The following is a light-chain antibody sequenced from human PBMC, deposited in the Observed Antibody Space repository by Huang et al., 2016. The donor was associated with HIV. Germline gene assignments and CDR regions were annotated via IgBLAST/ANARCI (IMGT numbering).Light chain of an antibody. Sequence: EIEVTQSPATLSVSLGERVTFSCRASPSVSNNLAWYQHQRGQAPKLLMYGASTRAADVPARFSGSGSGTDFTLTITSLQSEDVAIYYCQQYNHWPPAPTFGGGTKVEIK. CDR1: PSVSNN. J-gene: IGKJ4*01. V-gene: IGKV3-15*01. CDR3: QQYNHWPPAPT. CDR2: GAS.